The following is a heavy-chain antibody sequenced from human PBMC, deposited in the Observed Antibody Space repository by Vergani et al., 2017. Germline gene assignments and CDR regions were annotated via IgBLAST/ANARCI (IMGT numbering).Heavy chain of an antibody. CDR2: RYYRGNS. J-gene: IGHJ1*01. D-gene: IGHD6-19*01. CDR1: GGSISSSTNY. Sequence: QLQLQESGPGLVKPSETLSLTCAVSGGSISSSTNYWGWIRQPPGKGLEWIGSRYYRGNSYYNPSLRSRVTISLDASKNQLSLKLNSVTAADTAVYYCARHLRTRIPVAGDFQHWGQGSLVTVSS. V-gene: IGHV4-39*01. CDR3: ARHLRTRIPVAGDFQH.